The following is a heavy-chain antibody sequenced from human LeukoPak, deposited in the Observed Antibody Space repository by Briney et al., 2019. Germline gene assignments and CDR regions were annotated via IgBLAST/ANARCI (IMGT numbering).Heavy chain of an antibody. CDR1: GFTVSSNY. D-gene: IGHD6-13*01. CDR3: ARDQGYSSSLSAFDY. CDR2: IYSGGST. J-gene: IGHJ4*02. Sequence: GGSLRLSCAASGFTVSSNYMSWVRQAPGKGLEWVSVIYSGGSTYYADSVKGRFTISRDNSKNTLYLQMNSLRAEDTAVYYCARDQGYSSSLSAFDYWGQGTLVTVSS. V-gene: IGHV3-53*01.